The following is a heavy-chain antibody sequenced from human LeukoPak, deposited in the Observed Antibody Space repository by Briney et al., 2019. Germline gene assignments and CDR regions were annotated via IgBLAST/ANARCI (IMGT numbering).Heavy chain of an antibody. CDR2: IYYSGST. V-gene: IGHV4-39*01. Sequence: SETLSLTCTVSGGSISSSSYYWGWIRQPPGKGLEWIGSIYYSGSTYYNPSLKSRVTISVDTSKNQFSLKLSSVTAADTAVYYCARHSPLSKNLIDYWGQGTLVTVSS. CDR1: GGSISSSSYY. CDR3: ARHSPLSKNLIDY. J-gene: IGHJ4*02.